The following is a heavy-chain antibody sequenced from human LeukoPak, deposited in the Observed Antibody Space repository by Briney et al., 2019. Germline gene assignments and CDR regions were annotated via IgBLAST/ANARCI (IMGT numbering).Heavy chain of an antibody. CDR1: GFTFSSYA. CDR2: ISGTGERT. CDR3: AREPGTTLLTRLYL. V-gene: IGHV3-23*01. D-gene: IGHD3-10*01. Sequence: GGSLRLSCAASGFTFSSYALSWVRQAPGKGLEWVSGISGTGERTSYADPVKGRFAISRDNSQNTLYLQMDSLRAEDTAVYYCAREPGTTLLTRLYLWGQGTLVTVSS. J-gene: IGHJ4*02.